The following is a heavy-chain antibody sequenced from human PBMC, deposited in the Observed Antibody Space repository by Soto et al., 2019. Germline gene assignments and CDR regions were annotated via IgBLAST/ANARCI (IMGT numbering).Heavy chain of an antibody. V-gene: IGHV1-8*02. CDR1: GNTVPNYA. J-gene: IGHJ3*02. CDR2: INGNSGNT. Sequence: ASVKVSCKASGNTVPNYAIHWVRQAPGQRLEWMGWINGNSGNTGYAQKLQGRVTMTRNTSISTAYMELSSLRSEDTAVYYCARGINYYDSGDDAFDIWGQGTMVTVSS. D-gene: IGHD3-10*01. CDR3: ARGINYYDSGDDAFDI.